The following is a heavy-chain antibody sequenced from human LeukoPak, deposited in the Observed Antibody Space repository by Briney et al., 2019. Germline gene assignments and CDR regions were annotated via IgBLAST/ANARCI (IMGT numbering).Heavy chain of an antibody. CDR1: GYTXTGYY. CDR3: ARFGAPQWSGAPLGINAFDM. CDR2: ISTNNGDT. D-gene: IGHD3-10*01. Sequence: ASVKVSCKASGYTXTGYYIHGVRQAPGQGLEWMGWISTNNGDTKNAQKFQGRVTMTRDTSISTAYMELSRLRSDDTAVYYCARFGAPQWSGAPLGINAFDMWGQGTMVTVSS. V-gene: IGHV1-2*02. J-gene: IGHJ3*02.